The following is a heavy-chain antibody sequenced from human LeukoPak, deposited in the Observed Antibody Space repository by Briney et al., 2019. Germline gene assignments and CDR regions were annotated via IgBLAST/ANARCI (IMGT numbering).Heavy chain of an antibody. CDR3: ARSSVWATTDAFDI. CDR2: ISSSSSYI. Sequence: PGGSLRLSCAASGFTFSSYSMNWVRQAPGKGLEWVSSISSSSSYIYYADSVKGRFTISRDNAKNSLYLQMNSLRAEDTAVYYCARSSVWATTDAFDIWGQGTMATVSS. J-gene: IGHJ3*02. V-gene: IGHV3-21*01. D-gene: IGHD5/OR15-5a*01. CDR1: GFTFSSYS.